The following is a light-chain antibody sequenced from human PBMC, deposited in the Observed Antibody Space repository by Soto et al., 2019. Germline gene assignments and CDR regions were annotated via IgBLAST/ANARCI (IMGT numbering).Light chain of an antibody. CDR1: QTISSW. CDR3: QQYNTYLWT. J-gene: IGKJ1*01. Sequence: DIQMTQSPSTMSASVGDRVTITCRASQTISSWLAWYQQKPGKAPNLLIYDASSLESGVPSRFSGSGSGTELTLTISSLQPDDFATYYCQQYNTYLWTFGPGTKVEIK. V-gene: IGKV1-5*01. CDR2: DAS.